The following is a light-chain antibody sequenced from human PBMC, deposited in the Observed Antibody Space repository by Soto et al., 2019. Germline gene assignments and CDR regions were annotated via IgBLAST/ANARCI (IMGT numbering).Light chain of an antibody. V-gene: IGLV2-14*01. J-gene: IGLJ2*01. Sequence: QSALTQPASVSGSPGQSITISGTGTSSDVGGYKYVSWYQQHPGKAPKLMIYEVSNRPSGVSHRFSGSKSGNTASLTISGLQAEDEADYYCSSYTSSTTVVFGGGTKLTVL. CDR3: SSYTSSTTVV. CDR1: SSDVGGYKY. CDR2: EVS.